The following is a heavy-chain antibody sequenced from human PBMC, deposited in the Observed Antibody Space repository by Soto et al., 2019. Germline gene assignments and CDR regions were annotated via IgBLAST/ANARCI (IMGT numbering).Heavy chain of an antibody. Sequence: QVQLVQSGAEVKKPGASVKVSCKASGYTFTSYDINWVRQATGQGLEWMGWMNPNSGNTGYAQKFQGRVTMTRNTSISTAYMELSXXXXXXXXXXXXAXXXXXXXXXXRDYYYYMDVWGKGTTVTVSS. CDR2: MNPNSGNT. CDR1: GYTFTSYD. V-gene: IGHV1-8*01. J-gene: IGHJ6*03. CDR3: AXXXXXXXXXXRDYYYYMDV.